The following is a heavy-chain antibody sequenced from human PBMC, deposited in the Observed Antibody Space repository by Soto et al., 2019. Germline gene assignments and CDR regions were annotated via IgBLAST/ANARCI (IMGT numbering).Heavy chain of an antibody. J-gene: IGHJ1*01. CDR1: VGTFSSHT. D-gene: IGHD1-26*01. CDR2: IIPILGIA. CDR3: ARATPVAEYSQH. Sequence: GASVKVSCKASVGTFSSHTISWVRQAPGQGLEWMGRIIPILGIANYAQKFQGRVTITADKSTSTAYMELSSLRSEDTAVYYCARATPVAEYSQHWGLGTLVTVSS. V-gene: IGHV1-69*02.